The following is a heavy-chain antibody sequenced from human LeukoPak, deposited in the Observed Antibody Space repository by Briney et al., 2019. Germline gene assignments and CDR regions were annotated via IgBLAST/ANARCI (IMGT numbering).Heavy chain of an antibody. J-gene: IGHJ4*02. CDR3: AKMKGITMVRGTFDY. V-gene: IGHV3-23*01. D-gene: IGHD3-10*01. Sequence: GGSLRLSCAASGFTFSSYAMTWVRQAPGKGLEWVSSISGSGGNTYYADSVKGRFTISGDNSKNTLYLQMSSLRAEDTAVYYCAKMKGITMVRGTFDYWGQGTLVTVSS. CDR2: ISGSGGNT. CDR1: GFTFSSYA.